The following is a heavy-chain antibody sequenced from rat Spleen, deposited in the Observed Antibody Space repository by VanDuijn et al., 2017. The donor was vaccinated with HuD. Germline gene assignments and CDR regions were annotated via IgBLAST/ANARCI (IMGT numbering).Heavy chain of an antibody. CDR1: GFTFSDYA. Sequence: EVQLVESGGGLVQPGRSLKLSCAASGFTFSDYAMAWVRQAPKKGLEWVASITNTGGSIYYPDSVKGRFTISRDNAQNTLYLQMNSLRSEDTATYYCTRAGYSSSYNWFAYWGQGTLVTVSS. CDR3: TRAGYSSSYNWFAY. V-gene: IGHV5-17*01. D-gene: IGHD1-2*01. CDR2: ITNTGGSI. J-gene: IGHJ3*01.